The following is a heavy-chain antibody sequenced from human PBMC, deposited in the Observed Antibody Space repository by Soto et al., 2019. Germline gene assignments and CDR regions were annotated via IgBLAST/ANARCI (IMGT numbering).Heavy chain of an antibody. CDR1: GGSVSSGSYY. V-gene: IGHV4-61*01. CDR3: ARGSYYYYGMDV. J-gene: IGHJ6*02. Sequence: QRQLQESGPGLVKPSETLSLTCTVSGGSVSSGSYYWSWIRQPPGKGLEWIGYIYYSGSTNYNPSLKSRVTISVDASKNQFSLKLSSVTAADTAVYYCARGSYYYYGMDVWGQGTTVTVSS. CDR2: IYYSGST.